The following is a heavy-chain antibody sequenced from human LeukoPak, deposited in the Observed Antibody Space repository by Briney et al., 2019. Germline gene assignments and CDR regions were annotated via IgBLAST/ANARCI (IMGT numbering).Heavy chain of an antibody. D-gene: IGHD6-19*01. CDR3: ARYSSGWSGPFDY. CDR1: GFTFGSYS. CDR2: ISSSSSYI. Sequence: PGGSLRLSCAASGFTFGSYSMNWVRQAPGKGLEWVSSISSSSSYIYYTDSVKGRFTISRDNAKNSLYLQMNSLRAEDTAVYYCARYSSGWSGPFDYWGQGTLVTVSS. J-gene: IGHJ4*02. V-gene: IGHV3-21*01.